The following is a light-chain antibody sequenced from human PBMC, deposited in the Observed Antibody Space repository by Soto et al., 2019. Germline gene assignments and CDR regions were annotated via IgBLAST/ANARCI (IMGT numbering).Light chain of an antibody. Sequence: QSVLTQPRSVSGSPGQSVTISCTGTGSDVGCYNYVSWYQQHPGKAPKLMIYDVNKRPSGVPGRFSGSKSGNTASLTISGLQAEDEADYYCCSYAGSYNWVFGGGTKLTVL. V-gene: IGLV2-11*01. CDR1: GSDVGCYNY. CDR2: DVN. J-gene: IGLJ2*01. CDR3: CSYAGSYNWV.